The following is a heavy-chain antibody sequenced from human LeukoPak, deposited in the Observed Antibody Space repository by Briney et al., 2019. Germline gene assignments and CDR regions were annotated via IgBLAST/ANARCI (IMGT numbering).Heavy chain of an antibody. CDR2: IYYSGIT. Sequence: SETLSLTCTVSGGSISSGFYYWAWIRQPPGKGLEWIGSIYYSGITYYNPSLKSRVIISVDTSKNQFSLKLSSVTAADTAVYYCARHRPRVPFDPWGQGTLVTVSS. V-gene: IGHV4-39*07. CDR3: ARHRPRVPFDP. D-gene: IGHD4/OR15-4a*01. J-gene: IGHJ5*02. CDR1: GGSISSGFYY.